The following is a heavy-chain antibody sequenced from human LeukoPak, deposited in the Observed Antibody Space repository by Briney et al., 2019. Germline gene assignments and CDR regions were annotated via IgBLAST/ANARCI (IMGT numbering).Heavy chain of an antibody. Sequence: PGGSLRLSCAASGFTFSGHWMSWVRQAPGKGLEWVANIKQDGSEKYYVDSVKGRFTISRDNAKNSLYLQMNSLRGEDTAVYYCVRVSCTNGVCYGFDYWGQGTLVTVSS. CDR1: GFTFSGHW. CDR3: VRVSCTNGVCYGFDY. D-gene: IGHD2-8*01. J-gene: IGHJ4*02. CDR2: IKQDGSEK. V-gene: IGHV3-7*01.